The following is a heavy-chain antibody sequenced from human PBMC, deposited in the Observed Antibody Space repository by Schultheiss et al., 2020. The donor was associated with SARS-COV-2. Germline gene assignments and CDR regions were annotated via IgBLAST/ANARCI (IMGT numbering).Heavy chain of an antibody. D-gene: IGHD2-2*01. CDR3: ARDGGYCSSTSCYHNYYYYMDV. CDR1: GFTFSSYA. Sequence: GGSLRLSCAASGFTFSSYAMHWVRQAPGKGLEWVAVISYDGSNKYYADSVKGRFTISIDNSKNTLYLQMNSLRAEDTAVYYCARDGGYCSSTSCYHNYYYYMDVWGKGTTVTVSS. J-gene: IGHJ6*03. CDR2: ISYDGSNK. V-gene: IGHV3-30*04.